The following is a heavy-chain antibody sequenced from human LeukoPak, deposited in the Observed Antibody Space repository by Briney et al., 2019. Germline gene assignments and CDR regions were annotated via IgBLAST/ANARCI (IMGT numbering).Heavy chain of an antibody. J-gene: IGHJ4*02. CDR2: IYDSGST. CDR3: ARGGDFWSGFFD. V-gene: IGHV4-30-4*01. CDR1: GGSISSGEYY. D-gene: IGHD3-3*01. Sequence: SSETLSLTCTVSGGSISSGEYYWSWIRQPPGKVLEWIGNIYDSGSTYYTPSLKSRVITSVDTSKNQFSLKLSSVTAADTAVYYCARGGDFWSGFFDWGQGTLVTVSS.